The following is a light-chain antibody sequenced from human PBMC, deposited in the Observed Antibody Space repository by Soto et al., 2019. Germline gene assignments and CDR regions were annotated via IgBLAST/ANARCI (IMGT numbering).Light chain of an antibody. CDR3: QQYNSYLFT. CDR1: QSVTNNF. J-gene: IGKJ3*01. V-gene: IGKV1-5*03. Sequence: TQSPGTLSLSPGERATLSCGASQSVTNNFLAWYQQKPGKAPKLLIYKASSLESGVPSRFSGSGSGTEFTLTISSLQPDDFATYYCQQYNSYLFTFGPGTKVDIK. CDR2: KAS.